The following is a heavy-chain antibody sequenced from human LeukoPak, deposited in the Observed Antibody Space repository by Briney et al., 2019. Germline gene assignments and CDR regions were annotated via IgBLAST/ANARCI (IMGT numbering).Heavy chain of an antibody. Sequence: PGRSLRLSCVVSGFTFSSYGMHWVRQAPGKGLEWVAVISYDGSNKYYADSVKGRFTISRDNSKNTLCLQMNSLRAEDTAVYYCAKRGYYYDSSGYYSRTYFDYWGQGTLVTVSS. CDR1: GFTFSSYG. CDR2: ISYDGSNK. V-gene: IGHV3-30*18. J-gene: IGHJ4*02. D-gene: IGHD3-22*01. CDR3: AKRGYYYDSSGYYSRTYFDY.